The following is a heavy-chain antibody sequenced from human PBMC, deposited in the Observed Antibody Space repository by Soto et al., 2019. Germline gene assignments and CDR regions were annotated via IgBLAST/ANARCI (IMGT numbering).Heavy chain of an antibody. D-gene: IGHD1-7*01. CDR3: ARRNWNYGAFDI. Sequence: SLRLSCAASGFTFSSYAMSWFRQAPGKGLEWVSGISGSGGRTYYADSVKGRFTISRDNSKNTLYLQMNSLRVEDTAVYYCARRNWNYGAFDIWGQGTMVTVSS. V-gene: IGHV3-23*01. J-gene: IGHJ3*02. CDR2: ISGSGGRT. CDR1: GFTFSSYA.